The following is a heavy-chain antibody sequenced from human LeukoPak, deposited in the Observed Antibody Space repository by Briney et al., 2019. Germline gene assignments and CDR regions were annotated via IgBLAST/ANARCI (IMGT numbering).Heavy chain of an antibody. CDR1: GFTASINY. V-gene: IGHV3-53*01. CDR3: ARDTYGDYGTYFDY. D-gene: IGHD4-17*01. J-gene: IGHJ4*02. CDR2: IFSGGVA. Sequence: GGSLRLSCAASGFTASINYTSCGRETPGEGPEWVSVIFSGGVAYYANSVKGRFTISRDNTKNTLYLQMNSLRAEDTAVYYCARDTYGDYGTYFDYWGQGTLVTVSS.